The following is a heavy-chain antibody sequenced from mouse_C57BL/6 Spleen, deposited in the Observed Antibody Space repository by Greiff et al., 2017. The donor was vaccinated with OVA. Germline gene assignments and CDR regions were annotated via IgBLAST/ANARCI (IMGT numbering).Heavy chain of an antibody. CDR2: SRNKANDYTT. CDR1: GFTFSDFY. J-gene: IGHJ3*01. CDR3: ARDAGHYYGSSWFAY. V-gene: IGHV7-1*01. Sequence: EVKLVESGGGLVQSGRSLRLSCATSGFTFSDFYMEWVRQAPGKGLEWIAASRNKANDYTTEYSASVKGRFIVSRDTSQSILYLQMNALRAEDTAIDYWARDAGHYYGSSWFAYWGQGTLVTVSA. D-gene: IGHD1-1*01.